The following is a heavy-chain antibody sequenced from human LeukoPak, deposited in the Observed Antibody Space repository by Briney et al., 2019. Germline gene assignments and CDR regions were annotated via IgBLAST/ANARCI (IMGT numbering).Heavy chain of an antibody. CDR1: GFTFSSYG. V-gene: IGHV3-33*01. J-gene: IGHJ4*02. CDR2: IWYDGSNK. D-gene: IGHD3-10*01. CDR3: AREDGSGSYHFDY. Sequence: GRSLRLSCAASGFTFSSYGMHWVRQAPGKGLEWVAVIWYDGSNKYYADSVKGRFTISRDNSKNTLYLQMNSLRAEDTAVYYCAREDGSGSYHFDYWGQGTLVTVSS.